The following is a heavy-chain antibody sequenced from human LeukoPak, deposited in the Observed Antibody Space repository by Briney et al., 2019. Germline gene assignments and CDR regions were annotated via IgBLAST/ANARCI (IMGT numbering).Heavy chain of an antibody. J-gene: IGHJ4*02. D-gene: IGHD6-19*01. CDR1: GFTFSSYW. V-gene: IGHV3-74*01. Sequence: GGSLRLSCAASGFTFSSYWMHWVRQAPGKGLVWVSRISSDGSSTSYADSVKGRFTISRDNAKNTLYLQMNSLRAEDTAVYYCARDPVAVAGTDFDYWGQGTLVTVSS. CDR3: ARDPVAVAGTDFDY. CDR2: ISSDGSST.